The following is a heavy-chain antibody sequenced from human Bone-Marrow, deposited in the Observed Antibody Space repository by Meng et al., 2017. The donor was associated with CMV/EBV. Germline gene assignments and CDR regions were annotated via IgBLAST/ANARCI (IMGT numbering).Heavy chain of an antibody. CDR2: INPSGGST. V-gene: IGHV1-46*01. CDR1: GYTFTSYY. Sequence: ASVKVSCKASGYTFTSYYMHWVRQAPGQGLEWMGIINPSGGSTSYAQKFQGRVTMTRDTSTSTVYMELSSLRSEDTAVYYCARDHYSSSWYSNWFDPWGQGTRVTGSS. D-gene: IGHD6-13*01. J-gene: IGHJ5*02. CDR3: ARDHYSSSWYSNWFDP.